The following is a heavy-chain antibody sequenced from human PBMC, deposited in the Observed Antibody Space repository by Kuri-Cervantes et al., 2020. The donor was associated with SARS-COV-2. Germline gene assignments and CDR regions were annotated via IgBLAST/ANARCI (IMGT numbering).Heavy chain of an antibody. CDR2: IYHGGST. D-gene: IGHD2-2*01. Sequence: SETLSLTSAVSGDSISSDHWWSWVRQPPGKGLEWIGEIYHGGSTNYNPSLKSRVTISIDKSKKQFSLNLRSVTAADTAVYYCARDRKVPANRDAFDIWGPGTMVTVSS. CDR3: ARDRKVPANRDAFDI. V-gene: IGHV4-4*02. CDR1: GDSISSDHW. J-gene: IGHJ3*02.